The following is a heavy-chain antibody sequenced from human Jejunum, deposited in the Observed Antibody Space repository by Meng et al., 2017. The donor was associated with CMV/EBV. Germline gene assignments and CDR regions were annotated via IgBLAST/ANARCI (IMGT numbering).Heavy chain of an antibody. CDR3: TGGIGYCSGGNCYDNWFDT. J-gene: IGHJ5*02. CDR1: VGPFTSYV. V-gene: IGHV1-69*12. D-gene: IGHD2-15*01. Sequence: QVHLVQSGAEVTKPGSSVKVSCKASVGPFTSYVSWVRQAPGQGLEWMGGIIPTYGTTEYAQNFQGRVTISADESTTTVYMELSSLRSEDTALYYCTGGIGYCSGGNCYDNWFDTWGQGTLVTVAS. CDR2: IIPTYGTT.